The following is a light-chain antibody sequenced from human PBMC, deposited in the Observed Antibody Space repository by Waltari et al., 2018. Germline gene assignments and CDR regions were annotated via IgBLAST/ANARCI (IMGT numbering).Light chain of an antibody. CDR2: EVS. CDR3: SSYTSSSTLV. J-gene: IGLJ2*01. Sequence: QSALTQPASVSGSPGQSITISCTGTSSDVGGYNYVSWYQQHPGKAPNLMIYEVSNRPSGVSNRFSCSKSGNTASLTISWLQAEDEADYYCSSYTSSSTLVFGGGTKLTVL. V-gene: IGLV2-14*01. CDR1: SSDVGGYNY.